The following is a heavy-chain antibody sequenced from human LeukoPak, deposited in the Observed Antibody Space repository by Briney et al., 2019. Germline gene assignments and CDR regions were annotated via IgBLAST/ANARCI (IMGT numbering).Heavy chain of an antibody. CDR1: GGTFSSYA. Sequence: SVKVSCKASGGTFSSYAISWVRQAPGQGLEWMGGIIPIFGTANYAQKFQGRVTITADKSTSTAYMELSSLRSEDTAVYYCARDCSSTSCYDYWGQGALVTVSS. CDR2: IIPIFGTA. CDR3: ARDCSSTSCYDY. J-gene: IGHJ4*02. D-gene: IGHD2-2*01. V-gene: IGHV1-69*06.